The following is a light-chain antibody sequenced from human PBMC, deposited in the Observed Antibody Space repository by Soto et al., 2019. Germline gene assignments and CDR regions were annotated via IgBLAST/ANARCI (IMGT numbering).Light chain of an antibody. CDR1: SSNIGSNY. CDR2: TNN. Sequence: QSVLTQTPSASGTPGQRVTISCSGSSSNIGSNYVTWYQQLPGTAPKLLIYTNNQRPSGVPDRFSGSKSGTSASLAISGLRSEDEADYYCAAWDDSLSVYVFGTGTKVTVL. V-gene: IGLV1-47*01. J-gene: IGLJ1*01. CDR3: AAWDDSLSVYV.